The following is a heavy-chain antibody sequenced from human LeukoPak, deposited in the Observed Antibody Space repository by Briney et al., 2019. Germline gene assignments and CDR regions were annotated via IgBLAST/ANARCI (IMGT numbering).Heavy chain of an antibody. CDR3: ARSRQRIAAYGSGYGFDP. Sequence: PSETLSLTCAVYGGSFSGYYWSWIRQPPGKGLEWIGEINHSGSTNYNPSLKSRVTISVDTSKNQFSLKLSSVTAADTAVYYCARSRQRIAAYGSGYGFDPWGQGTLVTVSS. CDR1: GGSFSGYY. V-gene: IGHV4-34*01. CDR2: INHSGST. D-gene: IGHD6-25*01. J-gene: IGHJ5*02.